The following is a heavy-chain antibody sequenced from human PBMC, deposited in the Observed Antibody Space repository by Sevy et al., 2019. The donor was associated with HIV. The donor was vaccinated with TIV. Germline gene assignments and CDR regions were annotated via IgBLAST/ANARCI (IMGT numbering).Heavy chain of an antibody. Sequence: GESLKISCKGSGYSFTSYWIGWVRQMPGKGLEWMGIIYPGDSDTRYSPSFQGQVTISAAKSISTAYLQWSSLKASDTAMYYCARGHCSSTSCPRGFDPWGQGTLVTVSS. CDR1: GYSFTSYW. V-gene: IGHV5-51*01. CDR3: ARGHCSSTSCPRGFDP. CDR2: IYPGDSDT. J-gene: IGHJ5*02. D-gene: IGHD2-2*01.